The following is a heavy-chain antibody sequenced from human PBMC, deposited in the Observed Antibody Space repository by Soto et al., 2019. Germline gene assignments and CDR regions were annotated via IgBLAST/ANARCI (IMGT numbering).Heavy chain of an antibody. Sequence: PXQTLSLTCAISGDSVSSSSVTWNWIRQSPSRGLEWLGRTYYRSKWYNDYAGSVRSRITINPDTSKNQFSLHLNSVTPDDTAVNYCARDLSGFFQHWGLGTLVTISS. CDR3: ARDLSGFFQH. CDR1: GDSVSSSSVT. V-gene: IGHV6-1*01. J-gene: IGHJ1*01. D-gene: IGHD3-3*02. CDR2: TYYRSKWYN.